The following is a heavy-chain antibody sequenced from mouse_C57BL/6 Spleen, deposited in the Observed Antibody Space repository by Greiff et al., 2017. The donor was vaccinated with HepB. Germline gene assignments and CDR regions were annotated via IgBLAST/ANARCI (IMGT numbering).Heavy chain of an antibody. CDR2: IDPKGGDT. CDR1: GYTFTGYC. Sequence: VQLQQSGAELVKPGASVKLSCTASGYTFTGYCMHWVKQRPEQGLEWIGRIDPKGGDTKYDPKFKGKATLTADKSSNTAYLQLSSLTSEDTAVYYCARGGYYEPPFDVWGEGTTLTVAS. D-gene: IGHD2-3*01. J-gene: IGHJ1*01. CDR3: ARGGYYEPPFDV. V-gene: IGHV14-2*01.